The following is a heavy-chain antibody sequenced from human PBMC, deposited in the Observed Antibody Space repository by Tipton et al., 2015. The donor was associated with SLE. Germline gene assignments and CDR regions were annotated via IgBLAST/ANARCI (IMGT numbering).Heavy chain of an antibody. D-gene: IGHD3-22*01. J-gene: IGHJ4*02. V-gene: IGHV4-61*09. Sequence: TLSLTCTVSGGSISSCSYYWSWLRQPAGQGLEWIGHIYTSGSTNYNPSLKSRVTISVDTSKNQYSLRLTSVTAADTAVYYCARQLTSGYYYEFGYWGQGMLVTVSS. CDR2: IYTSGST. CDR1: GGSISSCSYY. CDR3: ARQLTSGYYYEFGY.